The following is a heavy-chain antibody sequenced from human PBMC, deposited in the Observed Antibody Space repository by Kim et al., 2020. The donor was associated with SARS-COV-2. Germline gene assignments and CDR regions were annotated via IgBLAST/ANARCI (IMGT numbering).Heavy chain of an antibody. J-gene: IGHJ6*02. V-gene: IGHV3-11*04. CDR2: ISSSGSTI. CDR1: GFTFSDYY. CDR3: ARDIPGWHYGSGRYGMDV. D-gene: IGHD3-10*01. Sequence: GVSLRLSCAASGFTFSDYYMSWIRQAPGKGLEWVSYISSSGSTIYYADSVKGRFTISRDNAKNSLYLQMNSLRAEDTAVYYCARDIPGWHYGSGRYGMDVWGQGTTVTVSS.